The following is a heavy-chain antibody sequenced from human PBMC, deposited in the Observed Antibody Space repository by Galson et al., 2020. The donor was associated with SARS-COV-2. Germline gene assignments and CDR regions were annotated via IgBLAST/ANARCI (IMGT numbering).Heavy chain of an antibody. CDR3: ARDCALHAYYDILTGYYPPDY. CDR2: INPNSGGT. D-gene: IGHD3-9*01. Sequence: ASVKVSCKASGYTFTGYYMHWVRQAPGQGLEWMGRINPNSGGTNYAQKFQGRVTMTRDTSISTAYMELSRLRSDDTAVYYCARDCALHAYYDILTGYYPPDYWGQGTLVTVSS. V-gene: IGHV1-2*06. J-gene: IGHJ4*02. CDR1: GYTFTGYY.